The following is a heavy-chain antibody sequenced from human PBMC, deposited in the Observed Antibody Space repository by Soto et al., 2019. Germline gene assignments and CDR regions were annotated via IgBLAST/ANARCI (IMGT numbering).Heavy chain of an antibody. V-gene: IGHV3-33*01. Sequence: GGSLRLSCAASGFTFSSYGMHWVRQAPGKGLEWVAVIWYDGSNKYYADSVKGRFTISRDNSKNTLYLQMNSLRAEDTAVYYCARDPGSGSYFSYYMDVWGKGTTVTVSS. J-gene: IGHJ6*03. CDR3: ARDPGSGSYFSYYMDV. D-gene: IGHD3-10*01. CDR2: IWYDGSNK. CDR1: GFTFSSYG.